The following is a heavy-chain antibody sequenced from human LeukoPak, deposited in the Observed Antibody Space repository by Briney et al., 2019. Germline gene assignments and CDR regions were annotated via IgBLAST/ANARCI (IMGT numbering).Heavy chain of an antibody. CDR1: GYTFPIYG. Sequence: ASVRVSSKASGYTFPIYGISWVRQAPGQRLGWMGRIRAYNGNTNYVQKLQSRVTITTDTSTSTAYIELRSLTSDDTAVYYCARSPLDPISFDYWGQGTLVTVSS. D-gene: IGHD3/OR15-3a*01. CDR2: IRAYNGNT. CDR3: ARSPLDPISFDY. V-gene: IGHV1-18*01. J-gene: IGHJ4*02.